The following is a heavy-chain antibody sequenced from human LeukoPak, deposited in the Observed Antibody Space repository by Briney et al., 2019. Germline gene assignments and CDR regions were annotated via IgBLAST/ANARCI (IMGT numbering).Heavy chain of an antibody. J-gene: IGHJ4*02. V-gene: IGHV3-7*01. CDR2: INRDGREE. Sequence: GGALRLPCAASGFNFSNFWMNWVRQAPGEGVQWVANINRDGREEYYVDSVKGRFTISRDNAKNSLSLQVSSLRAENTAVYYCVGRRTSAAGNFWGQGTLVTVSS. CDR3: VGRRTSAAGNF. CDR1: GFNFSNFW. D-gene: IGHD6-13*01.